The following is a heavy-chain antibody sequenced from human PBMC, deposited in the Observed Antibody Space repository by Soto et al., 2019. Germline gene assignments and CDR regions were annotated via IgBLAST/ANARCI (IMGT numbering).Heavy chain of an antibody. CDR2: IYYSGST. CDR1: GGSIGSGGYY. CDR3: ARDGGDGYNLDY. V-gene: IGHV4-31*03. Sequence: ASETLSLTCTVSGGSIGSGGYYWSWIRQHPGKGLEWIGYIYYSGSTYYNPSLKSRVTISVDTSKNQFSLKLSSVTAADTAVYYCARDGGDGYNLDYWGQGTLVTVSS. J-gene: IGHJ4*02. D-gene: IGHD2-21*01.